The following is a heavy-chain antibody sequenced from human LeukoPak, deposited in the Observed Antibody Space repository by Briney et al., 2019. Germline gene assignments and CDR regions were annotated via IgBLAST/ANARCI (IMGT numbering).Heavy chain of an antibody. D-gene: IGHD3-10*01. CDR1: GGSISSYY. Sequence: SETLSLTCTVSGGSISSYYWSWIRQPPGKGLEWIGYIYYSGSTNYNPSLKSRVTISVDTSKNQFSLKLSSVTAADTAVYYCARHHHYYYGSGSYYKLPFYFDYWGQGTLVTVSS. V-gene: IGHV4-59*08. J-gene: IGHJ4*02. CDR2: IYYSGST. CDR3: ARHHHYYYGSGSYYKLPFYFDY.